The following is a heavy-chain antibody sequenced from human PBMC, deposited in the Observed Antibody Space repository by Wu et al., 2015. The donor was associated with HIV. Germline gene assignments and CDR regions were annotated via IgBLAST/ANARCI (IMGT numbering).Heavy chain of an antibody. J-gene: IGHJ5*02. CDR2: QCFHWYD. D-gene: IGHD6-19*01. V-gene: IGHV1-18*01. CDR1: GYAFNTYG. Sequence: QIQLVQSGPELKKPGALVTVSCKAFGYAFNTYGVSWVRQAPGQGLEWVGWDQCFHWYDKLCTRVPGRESPSTTVTSTSTAYMVLRGLTSDDTAVYYCARDDSVAGPLDLWGQGTLVTVSS. CDR3: ARDDSVAGPLDL.